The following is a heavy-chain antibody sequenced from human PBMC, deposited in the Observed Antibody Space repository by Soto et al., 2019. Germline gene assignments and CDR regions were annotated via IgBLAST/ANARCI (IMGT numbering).Heavy chain of an antibody. CDR3: ARFITIFGVVVYGMDV. CDR2: INHSGST. CDR1: CGSVSGYY. J-gene: IGHJ6*02. D-gene: IGHD3-3*01. V-gene: IGHV4-34*01. Sequence: PSETLALTSSVYCGSVSGYYWSFMRPPPGKGLEWIGEINHSGSTNYNPSLKSRVTISVDTSKNQFSLKLSSVTAADTAVYYCARFITIFGVVVYGMDVWGQGTTVTVSS.